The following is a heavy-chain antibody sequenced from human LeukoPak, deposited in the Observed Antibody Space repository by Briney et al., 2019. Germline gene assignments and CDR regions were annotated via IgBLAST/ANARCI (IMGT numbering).Heavy chain of an antibody. V-gene: IGHV1-46*01. CDR1: GYTFTSYY. J-gene: IGHJ4*02. CDR3: ARDRTHMTTVTTPSRY. CDR2: INPSGGST. D-gene: IGHD4-17*01. Sequence: ASVKVSCKASGYTFTSYYMHWVRQAPGQGLEWMGIINPSGGSTSYAQKFQGRVTMTRDTSTSTAYMELRSLRSDDTAVYYCARDRTHMTTVTTPSRYWGQGTLVTVSS.